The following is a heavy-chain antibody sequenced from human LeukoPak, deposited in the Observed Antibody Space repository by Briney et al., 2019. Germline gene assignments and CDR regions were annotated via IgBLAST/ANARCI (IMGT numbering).Heavy chain of an antibody. J-gene: IGHJ2*01. V-gene: IGHV3-21*01. CDR1: GFTFSSYS. Sequence: GGSLRLSCAASGFTFSSYSMNWVRQAPGEGLEWVSSISSSSSYIYYADSVKGRFTISRDNAKNSLYLQMNSLRAEDTAVYYCARVRSEAATAYWYFDLWGRGTLVTVSS. CDR3: ARVRSEAATAYWYFDL. D-gene: IGHD6-25*01. CDR2: ISSSSSYI.